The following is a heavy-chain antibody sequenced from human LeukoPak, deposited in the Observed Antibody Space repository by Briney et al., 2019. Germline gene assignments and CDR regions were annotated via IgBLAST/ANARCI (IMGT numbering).Heavy chain of an antibody. CDR2: ISGSGGST. V-gene: IGHV3-23*01. J-gene: IGHJ4*02. Sequence: GGSLRLSCAASGFTFSSYAMGWVRQAPGKGLEWVSAISGSGGSTYYADSVKGRFTISRDNSKNTLYLQMSSLRAEDTAVYYCAKEDIVLMVYATGYFDYWGQGTLVTVSS. CDR1: GFTFSSYA. D-gene: IGHD2-8*01. CDR3: AKEDIVLMVYATGYFDY.